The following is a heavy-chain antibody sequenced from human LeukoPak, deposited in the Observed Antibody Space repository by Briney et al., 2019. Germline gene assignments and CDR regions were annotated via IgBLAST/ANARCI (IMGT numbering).Heavy chain of an antibody. CDR2: IRSKANNYAT. V-gene: IGHV3-73*01. CDR1: GFTFSGSA. CDR3: TGDNFDSSVKFDY. Sequence: PGGSLRLSCVVSGFTFSGSAVHSVRQASGKGLEWVGRIRSKANNYATAYAASVKGRFTISRDDSKNTAYLQMNSLKTEDTAVYYCTGDNFDSSVKFDYWGQGTLVTVSS. D-gene: IGHD3-22*01. J-gene: IGHJ4*02.